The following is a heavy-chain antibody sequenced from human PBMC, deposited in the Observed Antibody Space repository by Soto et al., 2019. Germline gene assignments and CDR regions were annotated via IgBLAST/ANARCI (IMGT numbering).Heavy chain of an antibody. CDR1: GFTFSSYS. CDR2: ISSSSSYI. J-gene: IGHJ4*02. CDR3: ARDLAGYLDY. Sequence: GGSLRLSCAASGFTFSSYSMNWVRQAPGKGLEWVSSISSSSSYIYYADSVKGRFTISRDNAKNSLYLQMNSLRAEDTAEYYCARDLAGYLDYWGQGTLVTVSS. V-gene: IGHV3-21*01.